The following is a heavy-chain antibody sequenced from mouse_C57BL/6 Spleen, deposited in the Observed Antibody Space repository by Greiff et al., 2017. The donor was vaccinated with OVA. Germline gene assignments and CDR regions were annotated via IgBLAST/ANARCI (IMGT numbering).Heavy chain of an antibody. CDR2: INPNNGGT. CDR1: GYTFTDYN. CDR3: AREGPHYYAMDY. V-gene: IGHV1-18*01. J-gene: IGHJ4*01. Sequence: VQLKQSGPELVKPGASVKIPCKASGYTFTDYNMDWVKQSHGKSLEWIGDINPNNGGTIYNQKFKGKATLTVDKSSSTAYMELRSLTSEDTAVYYCAREGPHYYAMDYWGQGTSVTVSS.